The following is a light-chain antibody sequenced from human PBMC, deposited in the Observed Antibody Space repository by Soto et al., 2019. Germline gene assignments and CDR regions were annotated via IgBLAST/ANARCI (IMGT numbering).Light chain of an antibody. J-gene: IGKJ1*01. V-gene: IGKV1-5*03. Sequence: DIQMTQSPSTLSASVGDRVSINCRASQSISAWLAWYQQKPGKAPRLLIYKASTLEIGVPSRFSGSGSGTEFTLTSSSLQPDDVATYYCQQYNDYSWTFGQGTKVEIK. CDR3: QQYNDYSWT. CDR2: KAS. CDR1: QSISAW.